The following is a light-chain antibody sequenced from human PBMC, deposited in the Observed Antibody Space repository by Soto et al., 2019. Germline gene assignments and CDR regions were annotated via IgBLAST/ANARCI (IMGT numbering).Light chain of an antibody. Sequence: QSALTQPRSVSGSPGQSVTISCTGTSSDVGGYNYVSWYQQLPGKAPKLMIYDVTKRPSGVPDRFSGSKSGNTASLTISGLQAEDEADYYCCSYAGTYTFVFAAGTKVTVL. CDR2: DVT. CDR1: SSDVGGYNY. CDR3: CSYAGTYTFV. J-gene: IGLJ1*01. V-gene: IGLV2-11*01.